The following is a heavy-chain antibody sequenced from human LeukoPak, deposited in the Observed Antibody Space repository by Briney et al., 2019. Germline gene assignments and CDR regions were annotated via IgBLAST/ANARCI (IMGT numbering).Heavy chain of an antibody. CDR1: GYTFTSYG. V-gene: IGHV1-18*01. Sequence: ASVKVSCKASGYTFTSYGISWVRQAPGQGLEWMGWISAYNGNTNYAQKLQGRVTMTTDTSTSTAYMELRSLRSDDTDVYYCARFSSGWYPNDYWGQGTLVTVSS. D-gene: IGHD6-19*01. J-gene: IGHJ4*02. CDR3: ARFSSGWYPNDY. CDR2: ISAYNGNT.